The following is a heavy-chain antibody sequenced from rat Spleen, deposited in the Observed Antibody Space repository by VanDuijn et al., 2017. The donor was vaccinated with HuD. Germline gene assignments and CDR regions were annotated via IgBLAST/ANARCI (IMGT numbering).Heavy chain of an antibody. V-gene: IGHV5-19*01. J-gene: IGHJ2*01. CDR1: GFTFSNYG. Sequence: EVQLVESGGASVQPGRSLKLSCTASGFTFSNYGMTWIRQAPTKGLEWVASITPSGGTTYYRDSVKGRFIISRENAKSTLYLQMDSLRSEDTATYYCASSIITTPDYWGQGVMVTVSS. D-gene: IGHD1-10*01. CDR2: ITPSGGTT. CDR3: ASSIITTPDY.